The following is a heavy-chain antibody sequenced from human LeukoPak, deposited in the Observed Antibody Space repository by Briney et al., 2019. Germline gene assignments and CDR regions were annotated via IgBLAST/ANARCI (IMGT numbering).Heavy chain of an antibody. CDR1: GLTFRTTW. J-gene: IGHJ4*02. CDR3: ATVRHFRFEY. V-gene: IGHV3-74*01. Sequence: GGSLRLSCATSGLTFRTTWMHWVRQAPGKGLMWVSRMNGEGTTIDYADSVKGRFTVSRDYAKNTLFLQMNNLRTEDTALYFCATVRHFRFEYWGQGSLVIVSA. CDR2: MNGEGTTI.